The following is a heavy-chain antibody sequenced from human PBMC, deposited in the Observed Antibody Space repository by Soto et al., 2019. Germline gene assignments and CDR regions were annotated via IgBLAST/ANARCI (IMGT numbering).Heavy chain of an antibody. Sequence: GGSLRLSCAASGFTFSSYAMSWVRQAPGKGLEWVSAISGSGGSTYYADSVKGRFTISRDNSKNTLYLQMNSLRAEDTAVYYCAKDRGYYYDSSDGMDVWGQGTTVTVSS. CDR1: GFTFSSYA. CDR3: AKDRGYYYDSSDGMDV. V-gene: IGHV3-23*01. J-gene: IGHJ6*02. CDR2: ISGSGGST. D-gene: IGHD3-22*01.